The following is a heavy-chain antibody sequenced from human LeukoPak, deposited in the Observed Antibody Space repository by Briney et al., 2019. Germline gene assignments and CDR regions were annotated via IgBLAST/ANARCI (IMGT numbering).Heavy chain of an antibody. D-gene: IGHD4-17*01. CDR2: ITTTSSTI. V-gene: IGHV3-48*01. J-gene: IGHJ4*02. CDR3: ARDPGMTTVTTLDY. CDR1: GFTLSIYS. Sequence: GGSLRLSCAASGFTLSIYSMNWVRQAPGKGLEWLSYITTTSSTIYYADSVKGRFTISRDNAKNSLYLQMNSLRAEDTAVYYCARDPGMTTVTTLDYWGQGTLVTVSS.